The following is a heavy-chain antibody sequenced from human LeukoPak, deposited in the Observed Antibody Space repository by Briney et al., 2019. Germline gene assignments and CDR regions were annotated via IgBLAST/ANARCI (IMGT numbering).Heavy chain of an antibody. CDR1: GGSFNGYY. V-gene: IGHV4-34*01. CDR2: INHSGST. CDR3: ARGPMVTIFGVVKPRFDY. D-gene: IGHD3-3*01. J-gene: IGHJ4*02. Sequence: SETLSLTCAVYGGSFNGYYWSWIRQPPGKGLEWIGEINHSGSTTYNPSLKSGVTISLDTSNNKLSFKLSAVTVADTAVYYCARGPMVTIFGVVKPRFDYWGQGTLVTVSS.